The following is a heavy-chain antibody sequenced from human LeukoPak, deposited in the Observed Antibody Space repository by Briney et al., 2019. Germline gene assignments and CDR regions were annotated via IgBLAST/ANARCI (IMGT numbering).Heavy chain of an antibody. V-gene: IGHV4-30-2*01. CDR1: GGSISSGGYY. Sequence: PSETLSLTCTVSGGSISSGGYYWSWIRQPPGKGLEWIGYIYHSGSTYYNPSLKSRVTISVDRSKNQFSLKLSSVTAADTAVYYCASTHCSSTSCLSSDAFDIWGQGTMVTVSS. CDR3: ASTHCSSTSCLSSDAFDI. D-gene: IGHD2-2*01. J-gene: IGHJ3*02. CDR2: IYHSGST.